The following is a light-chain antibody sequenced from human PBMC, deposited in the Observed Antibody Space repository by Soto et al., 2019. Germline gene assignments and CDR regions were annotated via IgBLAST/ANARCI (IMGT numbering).Light chain of an antibody. CDR2: DAS. Sequence: DIQMTPSPSSLSALVGDRVTITCQARQDISNYLNWYQKKPGQAPKLLIYDASNSQTGVPSTFSGSGSGTDFTFIITSRQPEDIPKSYYQEYDKRPLTFGGGTKVEIK. V-gene: IGKV1-33*01. CDR1: QDISNY. J-gene: IGKJ4*01. CDR3: QEYDKRPLT.